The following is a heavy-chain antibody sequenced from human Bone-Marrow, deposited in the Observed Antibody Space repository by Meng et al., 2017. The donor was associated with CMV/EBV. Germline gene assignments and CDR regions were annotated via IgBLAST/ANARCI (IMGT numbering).Heavy chain of an antibody. CDR1: GHTFTRNG. CDR2: ISAYNANT. CDR3: ASVVATSGYYRGDIYFFDY. J-gene: IGHJ4*02. V-gene: IGHV1-18*01. Sequence: ASVKVSCKASGHTFTRNGISWVRQAPGQGLEWMGWISAYNANTYYAQKPQGRFTMTTDTSTSTAFMELRSLRSDDTAVYYCASVVATSGYYRGDIYFFDYWAQGTLVTVSS. D-gene: IGHD3-22*01.